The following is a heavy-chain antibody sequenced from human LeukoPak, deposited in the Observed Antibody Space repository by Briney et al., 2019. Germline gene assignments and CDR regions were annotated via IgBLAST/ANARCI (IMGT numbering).Heavy chain of an antibody. D-gene: IGHD1-26*01. CDR3: AKVGGSYSDAFDI. V-gene: IGHV3-30*18. J-gene: IGHJ3*02. CDR1: GFTFSSYG. CDR2: ISYDGSNK. Sequence: QPGGSLRLSCAASGFTFSSYGMHWVRQAPGKGLEWVAVISYDGSNKYYADSVKGRFTISRDNSKNTLYLQMNSQRAEDTAVYYCAKVGGSYSDAFDIWGQGTMVTVSS.